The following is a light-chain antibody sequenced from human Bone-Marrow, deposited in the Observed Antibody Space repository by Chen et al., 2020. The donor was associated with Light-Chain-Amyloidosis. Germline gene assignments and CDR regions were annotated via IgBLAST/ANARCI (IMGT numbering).Light chain of an antibody. V-gene: IGKV4-1*01. CDR2: WAS. CDR3: QHYYSTPVA. CDR1: QSVLDSSNKKNY. Sequence: DIVMTQSPDSLAVSLGERATINCKPSQSVLDSSNKKNYLAWYQQKPGQSPRLLIYWASTRESGVPPLLRASGSGTAFSLPISRLQAGDVAGYYCQHYYSTPVAFGGGTYVEI. J-gene: IGKJ4*01.